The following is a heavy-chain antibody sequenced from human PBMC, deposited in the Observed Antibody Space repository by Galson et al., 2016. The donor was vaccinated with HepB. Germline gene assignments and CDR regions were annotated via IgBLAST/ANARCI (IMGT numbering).Heavy chain of an antibody. D-gene: IGHD2-2*01. Sequence: SLRLSCAASGFTFDNYAMHWVRQAPGKGLEWVSGISWNSDYIGYAESVKGRFTISRDNAKNSLYLQMNCLRPEDTAFYYCAREGRSGTSSYMGYWGQGTLVTVSS. J-gene: IGHJ4*02. CDR1: GFTFDNYA. CDR3: AREGRSGTSSYMGY. CDR2: ISWNSDYI. V-gene: IGHV3-9*01.